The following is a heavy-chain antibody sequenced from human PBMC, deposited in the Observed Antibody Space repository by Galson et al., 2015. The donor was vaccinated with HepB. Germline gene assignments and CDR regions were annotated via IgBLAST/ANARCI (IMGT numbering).Heavy chain of an antibody. V-gene: IGHV4-39*01. D-gene: IGHD3-16*01. CDR1: GGSLSSSNYY. J-gene: IGHJ5*02. CDR2: LYFSGRT. CDR3: ARHPWITGTVDP. Sequence: SETLSLTCTVSGGSLSSSNYYWGWIRQPPGKGLDWIGSLYFSGRTNHNLSLKSRVTISVDTSKNQFSLKLSSVTAADTAVYYCARHPWITGTVDPWGQGILVSVSS.